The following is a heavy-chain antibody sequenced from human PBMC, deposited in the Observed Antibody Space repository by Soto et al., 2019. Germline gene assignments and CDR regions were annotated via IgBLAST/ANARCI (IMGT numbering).Heavy chain of an antibody. Sequence: PSETLSLTCSVSNVSIKSSYWNLIRQSPGKGLEWIGFVYYTGTTKYNPSLKSRVTISVDTSNNEFSLKLTSVTTADTAFYFCAMDFAGRGPFDPRGQGTLVTVSS. CDR3: AMDFAGRGPFDP. J-gene: IGHJ5*02. CDR2: VYYTGTT. CDR1: NVSIKSSY. D-gene: IGHD2-2*03. V-gene: IGHV4-59*01.